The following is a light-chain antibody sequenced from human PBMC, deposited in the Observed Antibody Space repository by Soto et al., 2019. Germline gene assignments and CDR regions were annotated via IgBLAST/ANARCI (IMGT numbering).Light chain of an antibody. CDR2: GAS. V-gene: IGKV3-15*01. Sequence: EIGMSQSPVTLSVSPGGRATLSCRASQSISDTLSWYQQKPGQAPRLLIHGASTRAPGFPARFSGSGSGTDFTLTISSLQSEDFAVYYCQQYNNWPWTFGQGTKV. CDR3: QQYNNWPWT. CDR1: QSISDT. J-gene: IGKJ1*01.